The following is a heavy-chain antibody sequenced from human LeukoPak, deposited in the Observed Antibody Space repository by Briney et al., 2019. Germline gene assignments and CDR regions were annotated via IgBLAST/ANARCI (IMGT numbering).Heavy chain of an antibody. CDR2: ISGSGGGT. V-gene: IGHV3-23*01. Sequence: GGSLRLSCAVSGITLSNYGMSWVRQAPGEGLEWIAGISGSGGGTNYADSVKGRFTISRDNPKNTLYLQMNSLRAEDTAVYFCAKRGVVIRVILVGFHKEAYYFDSWGQGALVTVSS. D-gene: IGHD3-22*01. CDR1: GITLSNYG. J-gene: IGHJ4*02. CDR3: AKRGVVIRVILVGFHKEAYYFDS.